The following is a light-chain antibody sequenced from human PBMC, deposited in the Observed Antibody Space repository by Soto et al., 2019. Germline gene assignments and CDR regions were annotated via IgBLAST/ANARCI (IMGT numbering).Light chain of an antibody. Sequence: DIQMTQSPSSVSASVGDRVTITCRASQSISSWLAWYQQKPGKAPKLLIYAASILQIGVPPRFSGSGSGTEFPPTISSLQPEDFTTYNCQQANSVHLQFGEGTKVDIK. CDR2: AAS. J-gene: IGKJ1*01. CDR3: QQANSVHLQ. CDR1: QSISSW. V-gene: IGKV1-12*01.